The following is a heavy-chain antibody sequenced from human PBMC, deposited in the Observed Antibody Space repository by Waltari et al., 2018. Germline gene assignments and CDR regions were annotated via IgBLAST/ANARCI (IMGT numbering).Heavy chain of an antibody. J-gene: IGHJ3*02. CDR3: ASSITMIVVVITHDAFDI. V-gene: IGHV4-39*07. Sequence: QLQLQESGPGLVKPSETLSLTCTVSGGSISSSSYYWGWIRQPPGTGLEWIGSIYYSGSTYYNPSLKSRVTISVDTSKNQFSLKLSSVTAADTAVYYCASSITMIVVVITHDAFDIWGQGTMVTVSS. CDR1: GGSISSSSYY. D-gene: IGHD3-22*01. CDR2: IYYSGST.